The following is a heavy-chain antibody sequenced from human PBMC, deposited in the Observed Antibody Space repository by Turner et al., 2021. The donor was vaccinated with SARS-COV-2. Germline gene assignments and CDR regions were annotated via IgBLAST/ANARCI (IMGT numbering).Heavy chain of an antibody. V-gene: IGHV3-30-3*01. J-gene: IGHJ6*02. CDR3: ARDHWGNVVVVTAIHYYYGMDV. CDR1: GFTFSSYA. D-gene: IGHD2-21*02. CDR2: ISDDGSNK. Sequence: QVQLVESGGGVVQPGRSLRLSCAASGFTFSSYAMHWVRQAPGKGLEWVAVISDDGSNKYYADSVKGRFTISRDNSKNTLYLRMNSLRAEDTAVYYCARDHWGNVVVVTAIHYYYGMDVWGQGTTVTVSS.